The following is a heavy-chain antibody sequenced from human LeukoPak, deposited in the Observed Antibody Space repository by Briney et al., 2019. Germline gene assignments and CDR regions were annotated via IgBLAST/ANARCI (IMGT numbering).Heavy chain of an antibody. CDR1: GYTFTTYW. CDR3: ARHWYSSGYNEFDY. J-gene: IGHJ4*02. Sequence: GDSLKISCKGSGYTFTTYWISWVRQIPGKGLEWMRRIEPSDSYTNYSPSFQGHVTISADKSISTAYLQWSSLKASDTAMYYCARHWYSSGYNEFDYWGQGTLVTVSS. CDR2: IEPSDSYT. V-gene: IGHV5-10-1*01. D-gene: IGHD6-19*01.